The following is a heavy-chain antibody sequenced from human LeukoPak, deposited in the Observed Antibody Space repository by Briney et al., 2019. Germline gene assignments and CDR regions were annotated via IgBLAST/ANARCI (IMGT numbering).Heavy chain of an antibody. D-gene: IGHD3-10*01. CDR2: LYYSGST. CDR1: GGSISSYY. V-gene: IGHV4-59*08. J-gene: IGHJ4*02. Sequence: PSETLSLTCTVSGGSISSYYWSWIRQPPGKGLEWIGYLYYSGSTNYNPSLKSRVTISVDTSKNQFSLKLTSVTAADTAVYYCARAGPGYSFDYWGQGTPVTVSS. CDR3: ARAGPGYSFDY.